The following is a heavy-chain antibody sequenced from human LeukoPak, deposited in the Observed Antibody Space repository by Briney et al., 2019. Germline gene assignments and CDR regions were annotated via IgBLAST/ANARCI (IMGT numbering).Heavy chain of an antibody. J-gene: IGHJ4*02. CDR3: VREDTPATANY. D-gene: IGHD2-21*02. V-gene: IGHV3-33*01. CDR1: GFIFSTYG. CDR2: IWYDGSNK. Sequence: GSLRLSCEASGFIFSTYGMHWVRQAPGKGLEWVAVIWYDGSNKYYADSVKGRFTISRDNSKNTLYLQMSSLRAEDTAVYYCVREDTPATANYWGQGTLVTISS.